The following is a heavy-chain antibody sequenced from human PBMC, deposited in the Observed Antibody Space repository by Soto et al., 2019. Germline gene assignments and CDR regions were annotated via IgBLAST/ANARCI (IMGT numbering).Heavy chain of an antibody. CDR3: ARETGGTGLDV. D-gene: IGHD1-1*01. CDR2: IYNSGSTM. V-gene: IGHV3-48*03. Sequence: EVQLVESGGGLVQPGGSLRLSCAASGFTFSAFEMNWVRQAPGKGLEWLSYIYNSGSTMTYADSVKGRFAISRDNAKNSLYLEMYSLRAEDSAVYYCARETGGTGLDVWGRGITVTVSS. J-gene: IGHJ6*02. CDR1: GFTFSAFE.